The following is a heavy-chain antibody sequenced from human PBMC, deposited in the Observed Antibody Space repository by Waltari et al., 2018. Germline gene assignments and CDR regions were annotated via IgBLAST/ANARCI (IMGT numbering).Heavy chain of an antibody. J-gene: IGHJ4*02. V-gene: IGHV3-7*01. D-gene: IGHD1-1*01. Sequence: DVQLVESGGGLVQPGGSLRLSRAASGFTFSDYWMSWVRQAPGKGLEWVANIRQDGGAKDYADSAKGRFTISRDNAKNSLFLQMNSLRAEDTAVYFCARVFNDNDAADYWGQGTLVIVSS. CDR1: GFTFSDYW. CDR3: ARVFNDNDAADY. CDR2: IRQDGGAK.